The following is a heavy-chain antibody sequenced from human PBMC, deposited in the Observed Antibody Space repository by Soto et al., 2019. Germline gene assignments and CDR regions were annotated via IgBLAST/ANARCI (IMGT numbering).Heavy chain of an antibody. Sequence: AGSLGLSCSASGFPFSRYAMSGVRKAPGKGLEWVAVIWYDGSNKYYADSVKGRFTISRDDSKNTLYLQMNSLKTEDTAVYYCTTASSNYYDSSGGFDDWGQGTLVPFSS. D-gene: IGHD3-22*01. CDR3: TTASSNYYDSSGGFDD. J-gene: IGHJ4*02. V-gene: IGHV3-33*08. CDR1: GFPFSRYA. CDR2: IWYDGSNK.